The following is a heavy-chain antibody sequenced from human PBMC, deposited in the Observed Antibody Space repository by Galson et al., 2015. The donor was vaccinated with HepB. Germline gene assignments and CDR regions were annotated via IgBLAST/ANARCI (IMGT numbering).Heavy chain of an antibody. Sequence: SLRLSCAASGLTFSSYSMNWVRQAPGKGLEWVSSISSSSSYIYYADSVKGRFTISRDNAKNSLYLQMNSLRAEDTAVYYCARAYCSSTSCYDDYYYGMDVWGQGTTVTVSS. D-gene: IGHD2-2*01. CDR1: GLTFSSYS. CDR3: ARAYCSSTSCYDDYYYGMDV. CDR2: ISSSSSYI. V-gene: IGHV3-21*01. J-gene: IGHJ6*02.